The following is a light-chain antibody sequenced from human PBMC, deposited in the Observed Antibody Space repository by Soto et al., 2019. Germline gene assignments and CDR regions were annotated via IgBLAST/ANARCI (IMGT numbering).Light chain of an antibody. CDR1: QDISNS. Sequence: DIQMTQSPSSVSASVGDRVTMACRASQDISNSLNWYQQKPGKPPKVLIYGASTLQGGVPSRFSGGGSGTEFTLTISSLQPEDFATYYCQQSYNIPPITFGQGNEWRL. CDR2: GAS. CDR3: QQSYNIPPIT. V-gene: IGKV1-39*01. J-gene: IGKJ5*01.